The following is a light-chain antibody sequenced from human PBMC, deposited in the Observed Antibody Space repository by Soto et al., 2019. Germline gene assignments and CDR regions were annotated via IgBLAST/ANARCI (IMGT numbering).Light chain of an antibody. CDR3: QQYDNWPPIT. CDR2: GAS. J-gene: IGKJ5*01. Sequence: EVVMTQSPATLSVSPGERATLYCRASQSVSSNLAWYQQKHGQAPRLLIYGASTRATGIPARFSGSGSGTEFTLTISSLQSEDFAVYYCQQYDNWPPITFGQGTRLEI. V-gene: IGKV3-15*01. CDR1: QSVSSN.